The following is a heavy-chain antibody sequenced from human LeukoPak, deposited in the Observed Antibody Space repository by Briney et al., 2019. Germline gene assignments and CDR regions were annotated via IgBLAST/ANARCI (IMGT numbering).Heavy chain of an antibody. CDR3: ARDWPDCSGGSCYYNY. D-gene: IGHD2-15*01. CDR2: INPNSGGT. Sequence: ASVKVSCKASGYTFTGYYMHWVRQAPGQGLEWMGWINPNSGGTNYAQKFQGRVTMTRDTSISTAYMELGRLRSDDTAVYYCARDWPDCSGGSCYYNYWGQGTLVTVSS. V-gene: IGHV1-2*02. J-gene: IGHJ4*02. CDR1: GYTFTGYY.